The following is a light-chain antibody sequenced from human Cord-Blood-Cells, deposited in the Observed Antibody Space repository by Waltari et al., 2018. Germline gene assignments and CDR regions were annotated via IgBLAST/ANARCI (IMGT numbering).Light chain of an antibody. J-gene: IGKJ3*01. Sequence: ELVLKQSPATLSLSPGERATLSSRTSQSVSSYLAWYQQKPGQAPRLLIYDASNRATGIPARFSGSGSGTDFTLTISSLEPEDFAVYYCQQRSNWPTFGPGTKVDIK. CDR2: DAS. V-gene: IGKV3-11*01. CDR3: QQRSNWPT. CDR1: QSVSSY.